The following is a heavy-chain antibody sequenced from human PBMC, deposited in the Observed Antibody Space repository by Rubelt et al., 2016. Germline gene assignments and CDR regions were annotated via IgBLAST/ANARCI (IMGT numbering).Heavy chain of an antibody. J-gene: IGHJ4*02. D-gene: IGHD2-15*01. CDR1: GFTFSNYA. V-gene: IGHV3-23*01. Sequence: EVQLLESGGGLVQPGGSLRLSCAASGFTFSNYAMSWVRQAPGKGLEWVSVITGSGGSTNCADSLKGRLTISRDNARNTLYLQMNSLRAEDTAVYYCAKELLTPNFDYWGQGALVTVSS. CDR3: AKELLTPNFDY. CDR2: ITGSGGST.